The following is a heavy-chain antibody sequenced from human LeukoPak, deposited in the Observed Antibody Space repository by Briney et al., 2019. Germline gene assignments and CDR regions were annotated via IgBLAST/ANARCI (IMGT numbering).Heavy chain of an antibody. CDR2: IKQDGSEK. J-gene: IGHJ4*02. CDR1: GFTFSSYW. D-gene: IGHD6-19*01. V-gene: IGHV3-7*03. Sequence: GGSLRLSCAASGFTFSSYWMSWVRQAPGKGLEWVANIKQDGSEKYYVDSVKGRFTISRDNAKNSLYLQMNSLRAEDTALYYCAKGFMAVAGNLDYWGQGTLVTVSS. CDR3: AKGFMAVAGNLDY.